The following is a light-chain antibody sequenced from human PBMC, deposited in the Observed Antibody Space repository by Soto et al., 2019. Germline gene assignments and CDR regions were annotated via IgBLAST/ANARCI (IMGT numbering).Light chain of an antibody. Sequence: DVQMTHSPSSVSASVGDRVTITCRASQGVSTWLAWYQQEPGKAPKLLIYKASSLESGVPSRFSGSGSGTEFTLTISSLQPDDFATYFCQQYQTYSTFGQGTRLEIK. CDR2: KAS. CDR1: QGVSTW. V-gene: IGKV1-5*03. CDR3: QQYQTYST. J-gene: IGKJ5*01.